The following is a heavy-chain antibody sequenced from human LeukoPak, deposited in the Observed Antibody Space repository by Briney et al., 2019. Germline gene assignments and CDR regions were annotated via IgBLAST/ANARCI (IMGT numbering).Heavy chain of an antibody. CDR3: AGGLHIVLMVYALNWFDP. CDR1: GGSFSGYY. D-gene: IGHD2-8*01. CDR2: INHSGST. V-gene: IGHV4-34*01. J-gene: IGHJ5*02. Sequence: PSETLSLTCAVYGGSFSGYYWSWIRQPPGKGLEWIGEINHSGSTNYNPSLKSRVTISVDTSKNQFSLKLSSVTAADTAVYYCAGGLHIVLMVYALNWFDPWGQGTLVTVSS.